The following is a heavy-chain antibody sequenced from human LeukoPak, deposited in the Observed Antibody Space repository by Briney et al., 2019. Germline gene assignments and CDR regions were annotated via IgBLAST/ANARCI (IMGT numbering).Heavy chain of an antibody. CDR2: ISGSGGTT. Sequence: PGGSLRLSCAASGFTFSSSAMSWVRQAPGKGLEWVSLISGSGGTTYYADSVKGRFTISRDNSKNTLCLQMNSLRAEDTAIYYCAKGGWNAFDIWGQGTMVTVPS. CDR1: GFTFSSSA. V-gene: IGHV3-23*01. J-gene: IGHJ3*02. D-gene: IGHD3-10*01. CDR3: AKGGWNAFDI.